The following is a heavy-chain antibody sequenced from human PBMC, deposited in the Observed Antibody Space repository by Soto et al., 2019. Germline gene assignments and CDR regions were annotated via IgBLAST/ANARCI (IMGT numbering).Heavy chain of an antibody. CDR1: GGSFSGHS. CDR3: STRAYDTNGYYRFDP. V-gene: IGHV4-34*01. J-gene: IGHJ5*01. D-gene: IGHD3-22*01. Sequence: NPSEARSLTCGVYGGSFSGHSWTGSGQSPGKGLEWIGDINHSGRVNYSPSLKSRVTISLDTSKNQFSLTLSAVTAADTAMYYCSTRAYDTNGYYRFDPWGQGTLVTVSS. CDR2: INHSGRV.